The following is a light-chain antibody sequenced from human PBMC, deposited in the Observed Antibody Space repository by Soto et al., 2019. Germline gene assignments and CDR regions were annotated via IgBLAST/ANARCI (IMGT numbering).Light chain of an antibody. Sequence: EIVMTQSPVTLSASPGERATLSCRASQSVIDNLVWYQQKPGQAPRLLIFGASTRATGVPARFSGSGSGTEFTLTISSLQSEDSAVYYCQQYNNWPGTFGQGTKVEIK. CDR1: QSVIDN. CDR2: GAS. V-gene: IGKV3-15*01. CDR3: QQYNNWPGT. J-gene: IGKJ1*01.